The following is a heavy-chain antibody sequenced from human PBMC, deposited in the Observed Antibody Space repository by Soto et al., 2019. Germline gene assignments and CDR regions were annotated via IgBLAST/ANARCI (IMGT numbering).Heavy chain of an antibody. V-gene: IGHV3-23*01. J-gene: IGHJ4*02. D-gene: IGHD3-22*01. CDR1: GFTFSSYA. Sequence: PWGSLRLSCAASGFTFSSYAMSWVRQAPGKGLEWVSGISGSGAGTQYADSVKGRFTISRDNSKNTLFLQMNSLRAEDSAVFYCAKSTAQYYDISAYDYWGQGTLVTVSS. CDR3: AKSTAQYYDISAYDY. CDR2: ISGSGAGT.